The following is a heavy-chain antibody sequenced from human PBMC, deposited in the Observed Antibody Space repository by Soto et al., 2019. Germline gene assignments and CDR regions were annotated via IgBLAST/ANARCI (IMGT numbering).Heavy chain of an antibody. D-gene: IGHD6-13*01. V-gene: IGHV4-31*03. CDR1: GGSISSGGYY. CDR2: IYYSGST. J-gene: IGHJ4*02. CDR3: ARDGRGRKGQQLSN. Sequence: QVQLQESGPGLVKPSQTLSLTCTVSGGSISSGGYYWSWIRQHPGKGLEWIEYIYYSGSTYYNPSLKSRVTIAVDTSKNQFSLKLSSVTAADTAVYYCARDGRGRKGQQLSNWGQGTLVTVSS.